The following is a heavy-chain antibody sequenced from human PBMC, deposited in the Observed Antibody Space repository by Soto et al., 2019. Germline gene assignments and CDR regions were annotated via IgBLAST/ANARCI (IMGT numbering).Heavy chain of an antibody. CDR2: IYYSGST. CDR1: GGSVSSGSYY. Sequence: PSETLSLTCTVSGGSVSSGSYYWSWVRQPPGKRLEWIGYIYYSGSTNYNPSLKSRVTISVDTSKKQFSLKLSSVTAADTAVYYCAGYSYGNFDYWGQGTLVTVSS. J-gene: IGHJ4*02. CDR3: AGYSYGNFDY. V-gene: IGHV4-61*01. D-gene: IGHD5-18*01.